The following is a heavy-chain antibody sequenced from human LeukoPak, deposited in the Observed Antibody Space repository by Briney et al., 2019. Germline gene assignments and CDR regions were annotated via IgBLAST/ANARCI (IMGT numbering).Heavy chain of an antibody. J-gene: IGHJ3*02. D-gene: IGHD5-24*01. CDR2: IYYSGST. Sequence: PSETLSLTCTVSGGSISSYYWSWIRQPPGKGLEWIGYIYYSGSTKYYPSLKSRVTISVDTSKNQFSLKLSSVTAADTAVYYCARSRAGDNFDAFEIWGQGTMVTASS. CDR1: GGSISSYY. V-gene: IGHV4-59*08. CDR3: ARSRAGDNFDAFEI.